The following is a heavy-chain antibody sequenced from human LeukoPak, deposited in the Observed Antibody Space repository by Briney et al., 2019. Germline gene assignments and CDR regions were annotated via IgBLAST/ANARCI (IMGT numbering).Heavy chain of an antibody. Sequence: GGSLRLSCAASGFTFSSYEMNWVRQAPGKGLEWVSYISSSGSTIYYADSVKGRFTISRDNAKNSLYLQMNSLRAEGTALYYCAKAEGVVPAAYFDYWGQGTLVTVSS. CDR3: AKAEGVVPAAYFDY. D-gene: IGHD2-2*01. J-gene: IGHJ4*02. V-gene: IGHV3-48*03. CDR2: ISSSGSTI. CDR1: GFTFSSYE.